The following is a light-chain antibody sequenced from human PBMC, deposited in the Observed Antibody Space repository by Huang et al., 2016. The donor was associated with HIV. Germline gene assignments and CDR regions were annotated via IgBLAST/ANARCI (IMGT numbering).Light chain of an antibody. CDR3: QQLNSYPLT. CDR1: QGISSY. V-gene: IGKV1-9*01. Sequence: IQLTQSPSSLSASVGARVPITCRASQGISSYLAWYQQKPGKAPKLLIYAASTLQSWVPSRFSGSGSGTDFTLTISSLQPEDFATYYCQQLNSYPLTFGPGTKVDIE. CDR2: AAS. J-gene: IGKJ3*01.